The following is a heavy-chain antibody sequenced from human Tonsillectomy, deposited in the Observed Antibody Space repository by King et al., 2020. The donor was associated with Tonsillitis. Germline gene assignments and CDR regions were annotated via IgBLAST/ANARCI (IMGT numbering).Heavy chain of an antibody. CDR1: GFTLSSYW. J-gene: IGHJ4*02. Sequence: VQLVESGGGLVQPGGSLRLSCAVSGFTLSSYWMHWVRQAPGKGLVWVSRINSDGSSTSYADSVKGRFTISRDNAKNTLYLQMNSLRGEDTAVYYCERESSVGQGAPLDYWGQGTLVTVSA. V-gene: IGHV3-74*01. CDR3: ERESSVGQGAPLDY. D-gene: IGHD3-10*01. CDR2: INSDGSST.